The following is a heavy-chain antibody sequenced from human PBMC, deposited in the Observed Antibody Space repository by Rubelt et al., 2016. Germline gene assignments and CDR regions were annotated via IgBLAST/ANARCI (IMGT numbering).Heavy chain of an antibody. J-gene: IGHJ6*04. CDR3: VREPRDV. CDR1: GYSISSGYY. CDR2: MYHSGTT. Sequence: QVQLQESGPGLVKPSETLSLTCTVSGYSISSGYYWGWIRQPPGKGLEWIGTMYHSGTTYYNSSLKSRAAISVDTSNNQFSRRWSAVTAADTAVYYCVREPRDVWGKGITVTVSS. V-gene: IGHV4-38-2*02.